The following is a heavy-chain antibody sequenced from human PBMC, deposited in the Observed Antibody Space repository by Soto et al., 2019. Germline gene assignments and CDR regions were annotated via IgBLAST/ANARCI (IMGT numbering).Heavy chain of an antibody. CDR1: GFTFTNAW. CDR3: TYIHYEILTGSIGHYLDY. J-gene: IGHJ4*02. CDR2: IKSKTDGGTR. D-gene: IGHD3-9*01. Sequence: GSLRLSCAASGFTFTNAWMSWVRQAPGKGLEWVGRIKSKTDGGTRDYAAPVKGRFTISRDDSKNTLFLQMNSLKTEDTAIYYCTYIHYEILTGSIGHYLDYWGQGTLVTVSS. V-gene: IGHV3-15*01.